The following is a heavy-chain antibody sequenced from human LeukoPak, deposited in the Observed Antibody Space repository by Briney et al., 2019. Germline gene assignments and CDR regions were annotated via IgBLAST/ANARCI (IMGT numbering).Heavy chain of an antibody. J-gene: IGHJ4*02. Sequence: GGSLRLSCAASGFTFSSYAMSWVRQAPGQGLEWVSAISGSGGSTYYADSVKGRFTISRDNSKNTLYLQMNSLRAEDTAVYYCAKGGQLPRGQYYYDSSGYYFDDYWGQGTLVTVSS. D-gene: IGHD3-22*01. V-gene: IGHV3-23*01. CDR2: ISGSGGST. CDR1: GFTFSSYA. CDR3: AKGGQLPRGQYYYDSSGYYFDDY.